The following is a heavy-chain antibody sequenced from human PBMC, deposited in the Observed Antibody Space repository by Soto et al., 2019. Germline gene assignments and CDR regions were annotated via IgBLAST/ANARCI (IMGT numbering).Heavy chain of an antibody. V-gene: IGHV1-18*01. CDR2: ISAYNGNT. CDR3: ARKPAAATPTNWFDP. Sequence: QVQLVQSGAEVKKPGASVKVSCKASGYTFTSYGISWVRQAPGQGLEWMGWISAYNGNTNYAQKLQGRVTITTDTSPSTAYTALRSLRSDDTAVYYCARKPAAATPTNWFDPWGQGTLVTGSS. CDR1: GYTFTSYG. J-gene: IGHJ5*02. D-gene: IGHD2-15*01.